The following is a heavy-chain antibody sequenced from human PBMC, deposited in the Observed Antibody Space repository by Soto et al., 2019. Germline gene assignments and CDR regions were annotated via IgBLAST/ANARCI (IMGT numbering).Heavy chain of an antibody. J-gene: IGHJ6*02. CDR1: GYTFTGYY. CDR3: ARVDNTLTKIYYYYYGMDV. CDR2: INPNSGGT. D-gene: IGHD3-9*01. Sequence: QVQLVQSGAEVKKPGASVKVSCKASGYTFTGYYMHWVRQAPGQGLEWMGWINPNSGGTNYAQKFQGRGTKTRDTSISTAYMELSRLRSDDTAVYYCARVDNTLTKIYYYYYGMDVWGQGTTVTVSS. V-gene: IGHV1-2*02.